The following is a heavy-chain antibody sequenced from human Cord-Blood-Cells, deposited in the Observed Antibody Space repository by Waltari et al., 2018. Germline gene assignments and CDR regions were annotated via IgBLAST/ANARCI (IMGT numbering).Heavy chain of an antibody. CDR2: IIPIFGTA. D-gene: IGHD6-6*01. CDR1: GGTFSSYA. CDR3: ARGPRRIAARHYYFDY. Sequence: QVQLVQSGAEVKKPGSSVKVSCKAPGGTFSSYAITWVGQAPGQGLEWRGGIIPIFGTANYAQKFQGRVTITADKSTSTAYMELSSLRSEDTAVYYCARGPRRIAARHYYFDYWGQGTLVTVSS. V-gene: IGHV1-69*06. J-gene: IGHJ4*02.